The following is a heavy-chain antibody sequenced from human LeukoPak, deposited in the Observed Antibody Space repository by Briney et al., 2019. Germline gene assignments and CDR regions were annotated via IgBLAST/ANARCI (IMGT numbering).Heavy chain of an antibody. CDR2: INPNSGDT. CDR1: GYTFAGYF. V-gene: IGHV1-2*04. D-gene: IGHD1-26*01. CDR3: ARDLASTSNWEFDY. J-gene: IGHJ4*02. Sequence: ASVRVSCKASGYTFAGYFIRWVRQAPGQGLEWMGRINPNSGDTEYALKFQGWVTMTRDTSISTAYVEVRRLISDDTAVYYCARDLASTSNWEFDYWGQGTLVIVSS.